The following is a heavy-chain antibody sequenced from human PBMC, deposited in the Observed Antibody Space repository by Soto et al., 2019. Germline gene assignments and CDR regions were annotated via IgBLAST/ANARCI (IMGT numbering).Heavy chain of an antibody. J-gene: IGHJ4*02. CDR3: ARVSSIAARRSFDS. Sequence: PSVKVSCKASGYTFTSHDINWVRQATGQGLEWMGWLNPHNGKTGYAQRFQGRVTMTWNATTGTVYLELSSLRSEDTAMYYCARVSSIAARRSFDSWGQGTLVTVPQ. CDR2: LNPHNGKT. D-gene: IGHD6-6*01. V-gene: IGHV1-8*01. CDR1: GYTFTSHD.